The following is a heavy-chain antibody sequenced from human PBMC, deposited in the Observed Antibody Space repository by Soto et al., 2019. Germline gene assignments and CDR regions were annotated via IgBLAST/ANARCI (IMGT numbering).Heavy chain of an antibody. CDR3: EHAGDYDLLSFDH. D-gene: IGHD4-17*01. CDR1: GFSLTTTSIG. Sequence: QITLKESGPPLVRPAQTLTLTCAVSGFSLTTTSIGVSWIRQPPGKALEWLALIYWDDDQRYSPSLKVRLTISKDTSRSRVVLTISNMNPEDTGTYFCEHAGDYDLLSFDHWGPGTLVTVSS. J-gene: IGHJ4*02. CDR2: IYWDDDQ. V-gene: IGHV2-5*02.